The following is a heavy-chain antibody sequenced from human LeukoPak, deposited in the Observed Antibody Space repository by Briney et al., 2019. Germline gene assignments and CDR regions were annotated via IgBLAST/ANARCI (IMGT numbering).Heavy chain of an antibody. CDR2: ISYDGTNK. J-gene: IGHJ4*02. V-gene: IGHV3-30-3*01. Sequence: GRSLRHSCAASGFTFTNYALHWVRQAPGKGLEWVAVISYDGTNKYYADSVKGRFTISRDNSKNTLSLQMNSLRAEDTALYYCARGFVLGAAENYFDYWGQGALVTVSS. D-gene: IGHD2-21*02. CDR3: ARGFVLGAAENYFDY. CDR1: GFTFTNYA.